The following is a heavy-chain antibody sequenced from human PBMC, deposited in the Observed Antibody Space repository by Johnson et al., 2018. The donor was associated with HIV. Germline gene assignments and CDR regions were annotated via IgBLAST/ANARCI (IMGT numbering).Heavy chain of an antibody. Sequence: QVQLVESGGGLVKPGGSLRLSCAASGFTFSDYYMSWIRQAPGKGPEWVALISYDGSNKYYAESVKGRFTISRDNSKNTLYLQMTGLRAEDTALYYCVGSSINAFDIWGRGTVVTVSS. CDR3: VGSSINAFDI. D-gene: IGHD6-6*01. V-gene: IGHV3-30-3*01. CDR1: GFTFSDYY. CDR2: ISYDGSNK. J-gene: IGHJ3*02.